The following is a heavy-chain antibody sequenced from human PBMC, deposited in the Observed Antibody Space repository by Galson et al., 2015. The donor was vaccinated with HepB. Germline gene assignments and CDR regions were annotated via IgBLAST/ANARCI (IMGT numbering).Heavy chain of an antibody. Sequence: SVKVSCKASGYTFTSYGICWVRQAPGQGLEWLGWISAYNGNTNYAQNLQGRVTMTTDTPTSTAYMELRSLTSDDTAVHYCARDCDRSGYYCYWGQGTVVTVSS. CDR1: GYTFTSYG. J-gene: IGHJ4*02. V-gene: IGHV1-18*04. CDR2: ISAYNGNT. CDR3: ARDCDRSGYYCY. D-gene: IGHD3-22*01.